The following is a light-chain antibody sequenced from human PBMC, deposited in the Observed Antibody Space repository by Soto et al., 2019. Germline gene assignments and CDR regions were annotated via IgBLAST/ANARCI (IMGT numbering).Light chain of an antibody. CDR3: QHYGRSPWT. CDR2: AAS. CDR1: LSVGSS. V-gene: IGKV3-20*01. J-gene: IGKJ1*01. Sequence: EIVMTQSPATLSVSPGESATLSCRASLSVGSSLAWFQQKPGQAPRLIIHAASTRATGIPARFSGSGSGTDFTLTISRLEPEDFAVYYCQHYGRSPWTFGQGTKV.